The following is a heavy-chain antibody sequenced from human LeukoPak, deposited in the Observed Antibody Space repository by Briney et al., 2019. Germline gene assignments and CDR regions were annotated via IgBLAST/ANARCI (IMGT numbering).Heavy chain of an antibody. D-gene: IGHD3-10*01. V-gene: IGHV4-39*07. CDR1: GGSISISSYY. CDR3: ARGGYYGSGNDFRFDP. Sequence: SETRSLACTVSGGSISISSYYWGWIRQPPGKGREWIGSIYYSGSTNYNPSLKSRVTISVETSKNQFSLKLKSVTAADTAVYYCARGGYYGSGNDFRFDPWGQGTLVTVSS. CDR2: IYYSGST. J-gene: IGHJ5*02.